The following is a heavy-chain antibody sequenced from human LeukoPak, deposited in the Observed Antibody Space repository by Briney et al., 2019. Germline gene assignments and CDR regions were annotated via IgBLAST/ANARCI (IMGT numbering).Heavy chain of an antibody. CDR2: ISGSDGSS. CDR1: GFTFSSYA. CDR3: AKDYRSGWYCLDY. D-gene: IGHD6-19*01. V-gene: IGHV3-23*01. J-gene: IGHJ4*02. Sequence: PGGSLRLSCAASGFTFSSYAMSWVRRAPGKGLEWVSVISGSDGSSYYADSVKGRFTISRDNSKNTLYLQMNSLRAGDTAVYYCAKDYRSGWYCLDYWGQGTLVTVSS.